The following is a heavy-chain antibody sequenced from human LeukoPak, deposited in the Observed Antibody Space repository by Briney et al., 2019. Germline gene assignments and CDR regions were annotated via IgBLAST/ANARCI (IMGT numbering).Heavy chain of an antibody. V-gene: IGHV4-39*01. J-gene: IGHJ4*02. D-gene: IGHD3-10*02. CDR1: GGSISSSSYY. Sequence: TSETLSLTSTVSGGSISSSSYYWGWIRQPPGKGLEWIGSIYYSGSTYYNPSLKSRVTISVDTSKNQFSLKLSSVTAADTAVYYCARPGSGVRARRDSYYFDYWGQGTLVTVSS. CDR3: ARPGSGVRARRDSYYFDY. CDR2: IYYSGST.